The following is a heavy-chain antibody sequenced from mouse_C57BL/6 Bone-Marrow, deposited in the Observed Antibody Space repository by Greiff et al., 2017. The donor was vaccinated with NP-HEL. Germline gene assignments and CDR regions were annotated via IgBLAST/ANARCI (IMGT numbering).Heavy chain of an antibody. CDR1: GYTFTDYE. Sequence: VQLVESGAELVRPGASVTLSCKASGYTFTDYEMHWVKQTPVHGLEWIGAIDPETGGTAYNQKFKGKAILTADKSSSTAYMELRSLTSEDSAVYYCTRYGYYAYWGQGTLVTVSA. V-gene: IGHV1-15*01. CDR2: IDPETGGT. CDR3: TRYGYYAY. J-gene: IGHJ3*01. D-gene: IGHD2-3*01.